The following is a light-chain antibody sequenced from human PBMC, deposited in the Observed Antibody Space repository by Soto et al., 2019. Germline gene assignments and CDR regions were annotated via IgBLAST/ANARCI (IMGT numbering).Light chain of an antibody. V-gene: IGKV1-5*02. CDR2: DAS. Sequence: IQLTQSSSSLSASVGDRVTIICRASQSISNSLAWYQQKPGTAPKVLIYDASSLQSGVPSRFSGSGSGTEFTLTISSLQPDDFTTYYCQQYNSYSFGQGTKVDI. J-gene: IGKJ1*01. CDR1: QSISNS. CDR3: QQYNSYS.